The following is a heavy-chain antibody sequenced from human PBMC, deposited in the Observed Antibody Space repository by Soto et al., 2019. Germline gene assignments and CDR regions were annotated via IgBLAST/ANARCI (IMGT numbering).Heavy chain of an antibody. Sequence: SETLSLTCTVSGGSISSHYWSWIRQPPGKGLEWMGYIYYSGSTNYNPSLKSRVTISVDTSKNQFSLKLSSVTAADTAVYYCARGYSYGNFDYWGQGTLVTVS. CDR3: ARGYSYGNFDY. CDR1: GGSISSHY. J-gene: IGHJ4*02. D-gene: IGHD5-18*01. V-gene: IGHV4-59*11. CDR2: IYYSGST.